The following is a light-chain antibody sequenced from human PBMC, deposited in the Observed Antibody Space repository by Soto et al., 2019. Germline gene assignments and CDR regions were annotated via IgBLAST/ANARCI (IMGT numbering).Light chain of an antibody. CDR2: SFN. CDR1: NSNVGRNT. V-gene: IGLV1-44*01. Sequence: VVTQPPSASGTPGQRVTISCSGSNSNVGRNTVNWFQHLPGTAPKLLIYSFNQRPSGVPDRFSGSKSGTSASLAIRGLQFEDEADYYCAAWDDSLNGYVFGTGTKLTVL. J-gene: IGLJ1*01. CDR3: AAWDDSLNGYV.